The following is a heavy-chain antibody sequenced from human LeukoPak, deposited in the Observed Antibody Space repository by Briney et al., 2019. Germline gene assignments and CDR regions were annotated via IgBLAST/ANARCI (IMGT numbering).Heavy chain of an antibody. CDR1: GFTFSSYG. Sequence: GGSLRLSCAASGFTFSSYGMHWVRQAPGKGLEWVAVIWYDGSNKYYADSVKGRFTISRDNSKNTLYLQMNSLRAEDTAVYYCARGYCSSTSCYLYYYYHGMDVWGQGTTVTVSS. CDR2: IWYDGSNK. J-gene: IGHJ6*02. V-gene: IGHV3-33*01. CDR3: ARGYCSSTSCYLYYYYHGMDV. D-gene: IGHD2-2*01.